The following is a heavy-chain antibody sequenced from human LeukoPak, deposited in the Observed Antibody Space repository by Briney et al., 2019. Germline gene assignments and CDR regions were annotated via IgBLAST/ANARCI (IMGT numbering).Heavy chain of an antibody. J-gene: IGHJ4*02. Sequence: GGSLRLSCAASGFTFSSYWMTWVRQAPGKGLEWVSLIYSGGSTYYADSVKGRFAISRDNSKNTLYLQMNSLRAEDTAVYYCARLVVSTWYHEVLLGRDYWGQGTLVTVSS. D-gene: IGHD6-13*01. CDR1: GFTFSSYW. CDR2: IYSGGST. V-gene: IGHV3-66*04. CDR3: ARLVVSTWYHEVLLGRDY.